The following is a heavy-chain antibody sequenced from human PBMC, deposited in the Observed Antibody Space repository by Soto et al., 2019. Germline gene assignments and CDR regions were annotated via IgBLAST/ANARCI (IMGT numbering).Heavy chain of an antibody. D-gene: IGHD5-12*01. CDR3: ARYRDGYDSDYYYYGMDV. CDR2: MNPNSGNT. J-gene: IGHJ6*02. V-gene: IGHV1-8*01. CDR1: GYTFTSYD. Sequence: QVQLVQSGAEVKKPGASVKVSCKASGYTFTSYDINWVRQATGQGLEWMGWMNPNSGNTGYAQKFQGRVTMTRNTSISTAYMELSSLRSEYTAVYYCARYRDGYDSDYYYYGMDVWGQGTTVTVSS.